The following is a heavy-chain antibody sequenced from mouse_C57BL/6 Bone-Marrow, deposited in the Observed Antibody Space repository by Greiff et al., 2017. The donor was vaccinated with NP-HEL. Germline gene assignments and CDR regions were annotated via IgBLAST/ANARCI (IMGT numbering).Heavy chain of an antibody. J-gene: IGHJ3*01. CDR1: GYSITSGYY. Sequence: ESGPGLVKPSQSLSLTCSVTGYSITSGYYWNWIRQFPGNKLEWMGYISYDGSNNYNPSLKNRISITRDTSKNQFFLKLNSVTTEDTATYYCAREGDYDGWFAYWGQGTLVTVSA. V-gene: IGHV3-6*01. CDR2: ISYDGSN. D-gene: IGHD2-4*01. CDR3: AREGDYDGWFAY.